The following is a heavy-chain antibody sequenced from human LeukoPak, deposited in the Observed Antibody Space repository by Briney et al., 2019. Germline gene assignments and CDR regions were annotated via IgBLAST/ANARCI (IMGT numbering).Heavy chain of an antibody. CDR2: IRYDGSNK. Sequence: PGGTLRLSCAASGFTFSSYGMHWVRQAPAQGQGRVAFIRYDGSNKYYADSVKDRFTISSVNSKNTPYLQMNSLRADDTAVYYCAKSAYYYDSSGYYYYYYYMDVWGKGTTVTVSS. J-gene: IGHJ6*03. CDR3: AKSAYYYDSSGYYYYYYYMDV. V-gene: IGHV3-30*02. D-gene: IGHD3-22*01. CDR1: GFTFSSYG.